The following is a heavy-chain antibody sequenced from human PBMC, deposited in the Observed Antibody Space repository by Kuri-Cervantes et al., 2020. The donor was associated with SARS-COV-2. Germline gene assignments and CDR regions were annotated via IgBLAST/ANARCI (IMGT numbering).Heavy chain of an antibody. V-gene: IGHV4-59*12. D-gene: IGHD3-3*01. J-gene: IGHJ4*02. CDR3: ARGAYYDFWSGYYPAYYFDY. Sequence: ESLKISCTVSGGSISSYYGSWIRQPPGKGLEWIGYIYHSGSTYYNPSLKSRVTISVDTSKNQFSLKLSSVTAADTAVYYCARGAYYDFWSGYYPAYYFDYWGQGTLVPSPQ. CDR1: GGSISSYY. CDR2: IYHSGST.